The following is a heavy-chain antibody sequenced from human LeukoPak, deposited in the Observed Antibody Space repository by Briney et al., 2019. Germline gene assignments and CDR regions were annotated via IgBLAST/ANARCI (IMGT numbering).Heavy chain of an antibody. CDR1: GFTFSSYA. CDR3: AKVDVVVTAISGFDY. CDR2: ISGNGGST. Sequence: PGGSLRLSCAASGFTFSSYAMSWVRQAPGKGLEWVSAISGNGGSTYYADSVKGRFTISRDNSKNTLYLQMNSLRAEDTAVYYCAKVDVVVTAISGFDYWGQGTLVTVSS. J-gene: IGHJ4*02. V-gene: IGHV3-23*01. D-gene: IGHD2-21*02.